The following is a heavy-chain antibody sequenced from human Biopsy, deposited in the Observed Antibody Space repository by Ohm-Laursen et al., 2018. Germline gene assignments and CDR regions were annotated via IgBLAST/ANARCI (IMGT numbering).Heavy chain of an antibody. CDR1: GFRFDDYA. Sequence: SLRLSCAASGFRFDDYAMHWVRQRPGKGLEWVSGISWTSRNVGYADSVKGRFTITRDNAKKPLYLQMNSLRPEDTALYYCARDRGQNYYDSTGYYNGMDVWGQGTTVTV. V-gene: IGHV3-9*01. D-gene: IGHD3-22*01. J-gene: IGHJ6*02. CDR2: ISWTSRNV. CDR3: ARDRGQNYYDSTGYYNGMDV.